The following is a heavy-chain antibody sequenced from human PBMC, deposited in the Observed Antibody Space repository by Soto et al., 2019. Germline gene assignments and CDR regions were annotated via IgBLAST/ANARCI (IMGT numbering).Heavy chain of an antibody. J-gene: IGHJ4*02. V-gene: IGHV5-51*01. D-gene: IGHD4-17*01. CDR1: GYSFTSYW. CDR3: ARIRWLNDDY. CDR2: IYPGDSDT. Sequence: ASVKVSCKGSGYSFTSYWIGWVRQMPGKGLEWMGIIYPGDSDTRYSPSFQGQVTISADKSISTAYLQWSSLKASDTAMYYCARIRWLNDDYWGQGTLVTVSS.